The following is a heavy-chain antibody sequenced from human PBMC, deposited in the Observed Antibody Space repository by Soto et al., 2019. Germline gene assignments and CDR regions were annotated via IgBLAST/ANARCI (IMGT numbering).Heavy chain of an antibody. Sequence: QVQLVQSGAEGKKPGASVKVSCKASGYTFTSYDINWVRQATGQGLEWMGWMKPNSGNTGYAQKFQGRVTMTRNTTISTAYMELSSLRFKDTAVYYCAGGFWGVMDNDAFDIWGQGTMVTVSS. CDR1: GYTFTSYD. V-gene: IGHV1-8*01. CDR2: MKPNSGNT. J-gene: IGHJ3*02. CDR3: AGGFWGVMDNDAFDI. D-gene: IGHD3-16*01.